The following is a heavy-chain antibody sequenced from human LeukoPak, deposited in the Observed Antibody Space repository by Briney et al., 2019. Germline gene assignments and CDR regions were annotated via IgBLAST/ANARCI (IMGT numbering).Heavy chain of an antibody. CDR2: INGDGTIT. V-gene: IGHV3-74*01. CDR3: SRSQFVY. CDR1: GFAFSSYW. D-gene: IGHD5-24*01. J-gene: IGHJ4*02. Sequence: PGGSLRLSCAASGFAFSSYWMLWVRQAPGKGLVWVSRINGDGTITTYADFVKGRFTISRDNAENILYLQMNSLRAEDTAIYYCSRSQFVYWGQGILVTVSS.